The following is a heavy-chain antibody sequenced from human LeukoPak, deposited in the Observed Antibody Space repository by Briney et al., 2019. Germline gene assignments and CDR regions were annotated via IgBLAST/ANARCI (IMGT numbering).Heavy chain of an antibody. J-gene: IGHJ6*03. CDR2: VSGSGGST. V-gene: IGHV3-23*01. CDR1: GFPFSHSA. CDR3: AKVRPGYSHCFYYMDV. D-gene: IGHD5-18*01. Sequence: PVGSLRLSSAASGFPFSHSAMTWVRQAPGKGLEWVSSVSGSGGSTYYADSVKGRFTISRDDSKSTLFLRMNSLRAEDTAVYYCAKVRPGYSHCFYYMDVWAKGVTVTVSS.